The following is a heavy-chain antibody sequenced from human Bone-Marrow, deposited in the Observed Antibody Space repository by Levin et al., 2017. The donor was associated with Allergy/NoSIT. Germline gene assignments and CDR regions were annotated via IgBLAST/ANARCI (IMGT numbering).Heavy chain of an antibody. CDR3: ARERGGDSSGYYSYFDY. CDR1: GFTFSSYA. D-gene: IGHD3-22*01. CDR2: ISYDGSNK. V-gene: IGHV3-30*04. Sequence: GGSLRLSCAASGFTFSSYAMHWVRQAPGKGLEWVAVISYDGSNKYYADSVKGRFTISRDNSKNTLYLQMNSLRAEDTAVYYCARERGGDSSGYYSYFDYWGQGTLVTVSS. J-gene: IGHJ4*02.